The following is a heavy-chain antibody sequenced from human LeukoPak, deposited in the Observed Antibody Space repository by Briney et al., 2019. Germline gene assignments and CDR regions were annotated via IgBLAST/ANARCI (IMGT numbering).Heavy chain of an antibody. CDR2: ITTGDGNT. CDR3: AKDGGLWVSAHWGDS. CDR1: GFTLSNCW. V-gene: IGHV3-23*01. Sequence: GGSLRLSCAASGFTLSNCWMTWFRQAPGKGLEWVSTITTGDGNTYYADSVKGRFTVSRDDSKNTLYLQMNSLRAEDTAVYYCAKDGGLWVSAHWGDSWGRGTLVTVSS. J-gene: IGHJ4*02. D-gene: IGHD7-27*01.